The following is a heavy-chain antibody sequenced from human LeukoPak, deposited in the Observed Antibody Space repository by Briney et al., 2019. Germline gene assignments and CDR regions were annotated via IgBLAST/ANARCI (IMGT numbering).Heavy chain of an antibody. CDR3: ARASTIFGVVNLGVHYYMDV. CDR2: INHSGST. D-gene: IGHD3-3*01. CDR1: GGSFSGYY. Sequence: SETLSLTCAVDGGSFSGYYWSWIRQPPGKGLEWIGEINHSGSTNYNPSLKSRVTISVDTPKNQFSLKLSSVTAADTAVYYCARASTIFGVVNLGVHYYMDVWGKGTTVTVSS. V-gene: IGHV4-34*01. J-gene: IGHJ6*03.